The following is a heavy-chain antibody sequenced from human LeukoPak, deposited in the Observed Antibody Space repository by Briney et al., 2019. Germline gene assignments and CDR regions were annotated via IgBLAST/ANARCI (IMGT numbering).Heavy chain of an antibody. V-gene: IGHV4-4*08. D-gene: IGHD3-10*01. CDR1: GGSISSYY. CDR2: IYYSGST. J-gene: IGHJ5*02. CDR3: AREGTMVRGVMAFDP. Sequence: KPSETLSLTCTVSGGSISSYYWSWIRQPPGKGLEWIGYIYYSGSTNYNPSLKSRVTISVDTSKNQFSLKLSSVTAADTAVYYCAREGTMVRGVMAFDPWGQGTLVTVSS.